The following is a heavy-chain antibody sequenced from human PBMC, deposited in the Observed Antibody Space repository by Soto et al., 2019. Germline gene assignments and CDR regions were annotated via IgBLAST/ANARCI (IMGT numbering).Heavy chain of an antibody. V-gene: IGHV4-59*01. Sequence: ASQTLSLTWTVSEASSRNSYYWRWIKQPPGKGLEWIGYIYYSGSTNSNPSLKSRVTVSVDTSRNQFSLKLSSVTAADTAMFYCARALRAGVAVPGVFDYWGQGTLVTVSS. CDR2: IYYSGST. D-gene: IGHD6-19*01. CDR3: ARALRAGVAVPGVFDY. CDR1: EASSRNSYY. J-gene: IGHJ4*02.